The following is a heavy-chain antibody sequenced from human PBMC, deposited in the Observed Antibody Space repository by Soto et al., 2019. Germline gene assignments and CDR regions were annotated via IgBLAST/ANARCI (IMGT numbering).Heavy chain of an antibody. CDR2: IYYSERTSYNSGST. CDR1: GDSMTSSSYY. V-gene: IGHV4-39*01. CDR3: ARHTRNQFDP. J-gene: IGHJ5*02. Sequence: SETLSLTCTVSGDSMTSSSYYWGWIRQPPGKGLEWIGSIYYSERTSYNSGSTYYSPSLKSRVTISGDTSKSQFSLKLSSVTAADTAVYYCARHTRNQFDPWGQGALVTVSS.